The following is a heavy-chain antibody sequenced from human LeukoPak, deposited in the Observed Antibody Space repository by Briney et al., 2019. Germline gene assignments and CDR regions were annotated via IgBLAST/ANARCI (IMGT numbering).Heavy chain of an antibody. Sequence: PGGSLRLSCAASGFTFSSYGMHWVRQAPGKGLEWVAVISYDGSNKYYADSVKGRFTISRDNSKNTLYLQMNSLRAEDTAVYYCAKDPYCSSTSCSDYWGQGTLVTVSS. CDR3: AKDPYCSSTSCSDY. CDR1: GFTFSSYG. V-gene: IGHV3-30*18. D-gene: IGHD2-2*01. J-gene: IGHJ4*02. CDR2: ISYDGSNK.